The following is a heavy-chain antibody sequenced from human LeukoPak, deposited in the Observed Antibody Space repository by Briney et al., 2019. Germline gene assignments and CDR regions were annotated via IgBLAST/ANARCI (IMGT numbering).Heavy chain of an antibody. CDR2: VYFTGDT. CDR1: GGSIGSPSAH. Sequence: PSETLSLTCNVSGGSIGSPSAHWGWVRQPPGKGLEWIGSVYFTGDTYYNPSLESRVTISIDTSKRQFSLKLSSVTAADTAVYYCARGAPGYDILTGYYLGGAFDIWGQGTMVTVSS. CDR3: ARGAPGYDILTGYYLGGAFDI. V-gene: IGHV4-39*07. J-gene: IGHJ3*02. D-gene: IGHD3-9*01.